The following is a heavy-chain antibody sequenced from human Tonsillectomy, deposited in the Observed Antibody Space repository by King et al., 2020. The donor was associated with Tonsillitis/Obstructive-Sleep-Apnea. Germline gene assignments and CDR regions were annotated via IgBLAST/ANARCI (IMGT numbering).Heavy chain of an antibody. D-gene: IGHD3-9*01. CDR1: GFTFSSYS. CDR2: ISSSSSYE. Sequence: VQLVESGGGLVKPGGSLRLSCVPSGFTFSSYSMNWVRQAPGKGLEWVSSISSSSSYEYYAGSVKGRFTISRDNAKNSLYLQMNSLRVEDTAVYYCARQGEAIFLGEFDRWGQGTLVTVSS. CDR3: ARQGEAIFLGEFDR. J-gene: IGHJ5*02. V-gene: IGHV3-21*01.